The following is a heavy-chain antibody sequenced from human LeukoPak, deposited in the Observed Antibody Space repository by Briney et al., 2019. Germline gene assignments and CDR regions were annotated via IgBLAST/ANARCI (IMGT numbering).Heavy chain of an antibody. CDR2: ISSSSSDYK. Sequence: GGSLRLSCVASGFTFSDYNIHWVRQAPGKGPEWVSTISSSSSDYKYYADSLKGRFTISRDDADNSLYLQMNSLRAEDTAVYFCARGTNWSPLDFDYWGQGTHVTVSS. J-gene: IGHJ4*02. D-gene: IGHD1-20*01. V-gene: IGHV3-21*06. CDR1: GFTFSDYN. CDR3: ARGTNWSPLDFDY.